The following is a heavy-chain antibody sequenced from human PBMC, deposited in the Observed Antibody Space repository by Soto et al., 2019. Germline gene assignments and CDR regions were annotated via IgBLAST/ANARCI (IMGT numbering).Heavy chain of an antibody. CDR2: ISAYNGNT. CDR1: GYTFTSYG. CDR3: ARDLGHYYGSGSAFDI. D-gene: IGHD3-10*01. J-gene: IGHJ3*02. V-gene: IGHV1-18*01. Sequence: GASVKVSCKASGYTFTSYGISWVRQAPGQGLEWMGWISAYNGNTNYAQKLQGRVTMTTDTSTSTAYMELRSLRSDDTAVYYCARDLGHYYGSGSAFDIWGQGTMVTVSS.